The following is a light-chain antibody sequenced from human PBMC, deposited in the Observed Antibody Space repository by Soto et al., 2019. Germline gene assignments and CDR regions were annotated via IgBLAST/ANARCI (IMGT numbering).Light chain of an antibody. CDR2: GTS. J-gene: IGKJ4*01. V-gene: IGKV1-33*01. CDR3: QQYDNFPLT. Sequence: DIQMTQSPSSLSASVGDRVTITCQASQDISNYLSWYQQKPGKAPKVLIYGTSNLQTGVPSRFSGGGSGTDFTFTINSLQPEDIATYYCQQYDNFPLTFGGGTKVEIK. CDR1: QDISNY.